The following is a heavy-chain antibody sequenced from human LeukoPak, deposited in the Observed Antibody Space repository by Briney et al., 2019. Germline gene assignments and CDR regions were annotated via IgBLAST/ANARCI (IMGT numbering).Heavy chain of an antibody. D-gene: IGHD2-21*01. Sequence: PGGSLRLSCAASGFTFSSYAMSWVRQAPGKGLEWVSAISGSGGSTYYADSVKGRFAISRDNSKNTLYLQMNSLRAEDTAVYYCARGVGYYPYYFDYWGQGTLVTVSS. J-gene: IGHJ4*02. CDR3: ARGVGYYPYYFDY. CDR2: ISGSGGST. V-gene: IGHV3-23*01. CDR1: GFTFSSYA.